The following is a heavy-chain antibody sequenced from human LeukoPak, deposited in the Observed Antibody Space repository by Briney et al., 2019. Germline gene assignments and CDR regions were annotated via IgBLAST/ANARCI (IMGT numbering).Heavy chain of an antibody. CDR3: ASAGAPGRNYAGLDY. V-gene: IGHV3-30-3*01. CDR1: GFTFSNYA. Sequence: GGSLRLSCIASGFTFSNYAMHWVRQAPGKGLEWVAVISYDGINKYYADSVKGRFTISRDSSKNTLYLQMNSLRPEDTAVYYCASAGAPGRNYAGLDYWGQGTLVTVSS. J-gene: IGHJ4*02. D-gene: IGHD3-10*01. CDR2: ISYDGINK.